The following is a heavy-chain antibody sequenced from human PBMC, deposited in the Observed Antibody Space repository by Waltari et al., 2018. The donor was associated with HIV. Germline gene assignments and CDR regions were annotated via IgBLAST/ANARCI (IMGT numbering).Heavy chain of an antibody. CDR3: ARAGRSFSSRPKTFDI. V-gene: IGHV4-39*01. D-gene: IGHD3-10*01. J-gene: IGHJ3*02. Sequence: QLQLWESGPGLVGASEALSLTCFVSGGSITSTNNYWGWIRQPPGEGLEWIGSIYYTGAAYYGPSLKSRVTISVDTSKNQFSLKLRSVTATDAAVYFCARAGRSFSSRPKTFDIWGPGTMVTVSS. CDR1: GGSITSTNNY. CDR2: IYYTGAA.